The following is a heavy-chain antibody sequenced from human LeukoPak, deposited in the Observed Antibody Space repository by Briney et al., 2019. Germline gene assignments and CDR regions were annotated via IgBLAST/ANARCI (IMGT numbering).Heavy chain of an antibody. CDR3: ARDGGYCSSTSCYDYYYYGMDV. Sequence: ASVKVSCTASGYTFTSYDINWVRQATGQGLEWMGWMNPNSGNTGYAQKFQGRVTMTRNTSISTAYMELSSLRSEDTAVYYCARDGGYCSSTSCYDYYYYGMDVWGQGTTVTVSS. J-gene: IGHJ6*02. D-gene: IGHD2-2*01. V-gene: IGHV1-8*01. CDR1: GYTFTSYD. CDR2: MNPNSGNT.